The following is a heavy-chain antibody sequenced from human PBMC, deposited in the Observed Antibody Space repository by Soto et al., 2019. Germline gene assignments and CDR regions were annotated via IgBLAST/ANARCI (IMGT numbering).Heavy chain of an antibody. Sequence: PGGSLRLSCAASGFTFSNAWMNWVRQAPGKGLEWVGRIKSKTDGGTTDYAAPVKGRFTISRDDSKNTLYLQMNSLKTEDTAVYYCTTRSIADQYYYYYYGMDVWGQGTTVTVSS. J-gene: IGHJ6*02. D-gene: IGHD6-6*01. V-gene: IGHV3-15*07. CDR1: GFTFSNAW. CDR3: TTRSIADQYYYYYYGMDV. CDR2: IKSKTDGGTT.